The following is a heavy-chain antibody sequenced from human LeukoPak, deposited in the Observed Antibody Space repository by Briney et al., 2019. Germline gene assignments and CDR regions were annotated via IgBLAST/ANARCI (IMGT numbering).Heavy chain of an antibody. CDR2: IWFDGKNT. D-gene: IGHD6-19*01. CDR3: TRDPPSSGWPFDY. Sequence: TGGSLRLSCEASGFTFSSYPMFWVRQAPAKGLEWVTMIWFDGKNTHYVDSVKGRFTISRDNSKNTVDLRMNSLRAEDTAVYYCTRDPPSSGWPFDYWAREPWSPSPQ. J-gene: IGHJ4*02. V-gene: IGHV3-33*07. CDR1: GFTFSSYP.